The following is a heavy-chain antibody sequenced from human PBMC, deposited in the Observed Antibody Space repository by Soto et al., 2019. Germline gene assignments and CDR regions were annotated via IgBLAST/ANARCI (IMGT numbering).Heavy chain of an antibody. CDR3: ARDLDSYSSGWDY. J-gene: IGHJ4*02. Sequence: PGGSLRLSCAASGFTFSTYSMNWVRQAPGKGLEWVSSISSSSNYIYYADSVKGRFTISRDNAKNSLYLQMNSLRAEDTAVYYCARDLDSYSSGWDYWGQGTLVTVSS. V-gene: IGHV3-21*01. CDR1: GFTFSTYS. CDR2: ISSSSNYI. D-gene: IGHD6-19*01.